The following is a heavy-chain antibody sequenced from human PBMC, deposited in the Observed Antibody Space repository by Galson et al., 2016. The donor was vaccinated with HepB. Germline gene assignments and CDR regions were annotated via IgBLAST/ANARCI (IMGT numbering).Heavy chain of an antibody. D-gene: IGHD2-15*01. CDR3: ARANLGYCSGVSCSSDY. J-gene: IGHJ4*02. Sequence: SLRLSCAVSGFSVSAKYMSWVRQSPGKGLEWVSVIYGGGGTYYADSVKGRFTISRDNSKNTLFLQMNSLRAEDTAVYYCARANLGYCSGVSCSSDYWGQGTLVTVSS. CDR2: IYGGGGT. V-gene: IGHV3-53*01. CDR1: GFSVSAKY.